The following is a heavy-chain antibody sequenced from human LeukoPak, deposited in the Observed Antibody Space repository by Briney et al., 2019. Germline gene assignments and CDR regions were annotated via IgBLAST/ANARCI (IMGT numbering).Heavy chain of an antibody. J-gene: IGHJ5*02. CDR2: FDPEDGET. CDR1: GYTLTELS. CDR3: ATESSFLRGVIRDLNWFDP. Sequence: ASVKVSCKVSGYTLTELSMHWVRQAPGKGLEWMGGFDPEDGETIYAQKFQGRVTMTEDTSTDTAYMELSSLRSEDTAVYYCATESSFLRGVIRDLNWFDPWGQGTLVTVSS. D-gene: IGHD3-10*01. V-gene: IGHV1-24*01.